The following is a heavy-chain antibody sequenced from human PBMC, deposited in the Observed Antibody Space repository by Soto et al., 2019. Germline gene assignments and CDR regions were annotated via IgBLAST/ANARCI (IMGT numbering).Heavy chain of an antibody. D-gene: IGHD2-15*01. J-gene: IGHJ4*02. CDR1: GFSFSAYS. Sequence: EVQLLQSGGDLVQPGGSLRLSCAASGFSFSAYSMNWVRQTPGRGLEWVSFIDLSGTTTYYRDSVKGRFTIFKDKSRNTVYLQMRSRTVEDAAIYYCTKDRVPDGIYSFDYWGQGALVTVSS. CDR2: IDLSGTTT. V-gene: IGHV3-23*03. CDR3: TKDRVPDGIYSFDY.